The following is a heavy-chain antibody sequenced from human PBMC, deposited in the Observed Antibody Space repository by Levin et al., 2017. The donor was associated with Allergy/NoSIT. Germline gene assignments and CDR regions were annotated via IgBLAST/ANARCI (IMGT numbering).Heavy chain of an antibody. D-gene: IGHD5-18*01. J-gene: IGHJ3*02. CDR3: TRENAPIQLWSKRGAFDS. Sequence: GGSLRLSCTASGFTFGDYAMSWFRQAPGKGLEWVGFIRSKAYGGTTEYAASVKGRFTISRDDSKSIAYLQMNSLKTEDTAVYYCTRENAPIQLWSKRGAFDSWGQGTMVTVSS. CDR2: IRSKAYGGTT. CDR1: GFTFGDYA. V-gene: IGHV3-49*03.